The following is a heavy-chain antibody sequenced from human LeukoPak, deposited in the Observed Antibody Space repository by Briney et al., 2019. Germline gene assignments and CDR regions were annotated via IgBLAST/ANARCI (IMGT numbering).Heavy chain of an antibody. J-gene: IGHJ5*02. Sequence: PSETLSLTCTVSGGSISSYYWSWIRQPPGKGLEWIGYIYYSGSTNYNPSLKSRVTISVDTSKNQFSLKLSSVTAADTAVYYCAGTSVVPAPFSLGRFDPWGQGTLVTVSS. CDR3: AGTSVVPAPFSLGRFDP. D-gene: IGHD2-2*01. V-gene: IGHV4-59*01. CDR2: IYYSGST. CDR1: GGSISSYY.